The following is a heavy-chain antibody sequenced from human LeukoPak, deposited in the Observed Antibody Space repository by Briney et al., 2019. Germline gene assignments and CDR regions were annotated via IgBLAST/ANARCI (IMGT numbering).Heavy chain of an antibody. J-gene: IGHJ4*02. V-gene: IGHV3-21*01. D-gene: IGHD2-2*01. CDR2: ISSSSSYI. CDR1: GFTFSSYS. CDR3: ARDLVEYQPLIGY. Sequence: GGSLRLSCAASGFTFSSYSMNWVRQAPGKGLGWVSSISSSSSYIYYADSVKGRFTISRDNAKNSLYLQMNSLRAEDTAVYYCARDLVEYQPLIGYWGQGTLVTVYS.